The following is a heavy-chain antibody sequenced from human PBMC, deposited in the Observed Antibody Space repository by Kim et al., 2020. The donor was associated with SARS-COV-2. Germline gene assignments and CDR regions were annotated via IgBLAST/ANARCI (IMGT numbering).Heavy chain of an antibody. Sequence: GGSLRLSCAASGFTFDDYAMHWVRQAPGKGLEWVSGISWNSGSIGYADSVKGRFTIFRDNAKNSLYLQMNSLRAEDTALYYCAKDGYCGGDCYSGAYYYGMDVWGQGTTVTVSS. J-gene: IGHJ6*02. V-gene: IGHV3-9*01. CDR1: GFTFDDYA. D-gene: IGHD2-21*02. CDR3: AKDGYCGGDCYSGAYYYGMDV. CDR2: ISWNSGSI.